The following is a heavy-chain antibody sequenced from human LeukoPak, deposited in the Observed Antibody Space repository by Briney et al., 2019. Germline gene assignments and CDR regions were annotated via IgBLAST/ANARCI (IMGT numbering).Heavy chain of an antibody. D-gene: IGHD1-1*01. Sequence: PGGSLRLSCAASGFTFRNYWMHWVRQAPGKGLVLVSRITPDEITTYADSVKGRFTISRGNAKNMLYLQMNSLRAEDTAVYYCATERAGTSGYIVFDNWGQGTLVTVSS. CDR3: ATERAGTSGYIVFDN. CDR2: ITPDEIT. J-gene: IGHJ4*02. CDR1: GFTFRNYW. V-gene: IGHV3-74*01.